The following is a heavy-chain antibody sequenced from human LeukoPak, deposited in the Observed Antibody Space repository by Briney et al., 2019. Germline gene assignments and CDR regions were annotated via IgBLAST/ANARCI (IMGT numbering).Heavy chain of an antibody. D-gene: IGHD6-13*01. V-gene: IGHV1-18*01. CDR1: GGTFTSYG. J-gene: IGHJ5*02. CDR3: ARLTIAAAANWFDP. CDR2: ISAYNGNT. Sequence: ASVKVSCKASGGTFTSYGISWVRQAPGQGLEWMGWISAYNGNTNYAQKLQGRVTMTTDTSTSTAYMELRSLRSDDTAVYYCARLTIAAAANWFDPWGQGTLVTVS.